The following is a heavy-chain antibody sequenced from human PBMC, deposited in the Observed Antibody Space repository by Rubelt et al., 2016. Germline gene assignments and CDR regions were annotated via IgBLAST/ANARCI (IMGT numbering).Heavy chain of an antibody. CDR1: GFTFSSYA. CDR3: VRADYYGMDV. V-gene: IGHV3-23*01. Sequence: LVQPGGSLRLSCAASGFTFSSYAMSWVRQAPGKGLEWVSAISGSGDYTYYADSVKGRFTISRDNSKNTLYLQVNSLRADDTAVYYCVRADYYGMDVWGQGTTVTVSS. J-gene: IGHJ6*02. D-gene: IGHD6-13*01. CDR2: ISGSGDYT.